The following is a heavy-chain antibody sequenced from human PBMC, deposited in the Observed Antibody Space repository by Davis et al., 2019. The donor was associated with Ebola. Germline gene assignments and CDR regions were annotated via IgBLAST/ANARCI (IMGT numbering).Heavy chain of an antibody. J-gene: IGHJ4*02. Sequence: AASVKLSCTASGGTFTSYAISWARQAPGQGLEWMGIINPSGGSTTSALKFQGRVTMNRDTSTSTVYMELSSLRSEDTAVYYCARANRGGVYATYYFDYWGQGTLVTVSS. V-gene: IGHV1-46*01. CDR1: GGTFTSYA. D-gene: IGHD2-8*01. CDR3: ARANRGGVYATYYFDY. CDR2: INPSGGST.